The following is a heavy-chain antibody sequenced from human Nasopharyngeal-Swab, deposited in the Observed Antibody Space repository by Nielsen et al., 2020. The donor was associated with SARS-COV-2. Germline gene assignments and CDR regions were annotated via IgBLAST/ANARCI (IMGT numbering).Heavy chain of an antibody. D-gene: IGHD3-22*01. CDR1: GFTFSSYG. CDR3: AREGGYYDSGGYYY. J-gene: IGHJ4*02. Sequence: GESLKISCAASGFTFSSYGMHWVRQAPGKGLEWVAVISYDGSNKYYADSVKGRFTISRDNSKNTLYLQMNSLRAEDTAVYYCAREGGYYDSGGYYYAGQGILVTVSS. V-gene: IGHV3-30*03. CDR2: ISYDGSNK.